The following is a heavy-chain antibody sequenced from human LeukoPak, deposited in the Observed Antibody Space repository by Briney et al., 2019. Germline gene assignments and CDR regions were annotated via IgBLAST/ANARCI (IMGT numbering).Heavy chain of an antibody. CDR2: IIPIFGTA. CDR1: GYTFTSYG. Sequence: ASVKVSCKASGYTFTSYGISWVRQAPGQGLEWMGGIIPIFGTANYAQKFQGRVTITADESTSTAYMELSSLRSEDTAVYYCARDKVVAAAGTPYYYYGMDVWGQGTTVTVSS. CDR3: ARDKVVAAAGTPYYYYGMDV. J-gene: IGHJ6*02. D-gene: IGHD6-13*01. V-gene: IGHV1-69*13.